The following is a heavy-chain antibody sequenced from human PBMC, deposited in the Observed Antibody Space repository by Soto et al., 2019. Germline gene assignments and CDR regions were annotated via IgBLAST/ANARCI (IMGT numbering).Heavy chain of an antibody. CDR2: IYWDDDK. CDR3: IQSRCGGDCLQSYASHYYYGMDV. V-gene: IGHV2-5*02. D-gene: IGHD2-21*02. J-gene: IGHJ6*02. Sequence: QITLKESGPTLVKPTQTLTLTCTFSGFSLSTSGVGVGWIRQPPGKALEWLALIYWDDDKRYSPSLRSRLTIRKDTYKNKVVLTMTNMDPVDTATYHCIQSRCGGDCLQSYASHYYYGMDVWGQGTTVTVSS. CDR1: GFSLSTSGVG.